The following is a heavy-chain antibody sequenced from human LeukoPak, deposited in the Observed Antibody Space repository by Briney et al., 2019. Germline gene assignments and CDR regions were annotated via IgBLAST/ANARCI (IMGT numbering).Heavy chain of an antibody. Sequence: GGSLRLSCAASGFTFSTYNMNWVRQAPGKGLEWISYISADSSTVQYADSVRGRFTTSRDNAKNSLYLQMNSLRAEVTAVYYCVRDNSRGQSLGVIYWGQGSLVTVSS. CDR2: ISADSSTV. V-gene: IGHV3-48*01. J-gene: IGHJ4*02. CDR3: VRDNSRGQSLGVIY. CDR1: GFTFSTYN. D-gene: IGHD3-22*01.